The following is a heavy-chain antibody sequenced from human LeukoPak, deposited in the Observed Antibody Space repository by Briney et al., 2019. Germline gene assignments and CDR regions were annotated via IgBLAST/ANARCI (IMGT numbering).Heavy chain of an antibody. CDR2: IYYSGST. J-gene: IGHJ4*02. V-gene: IGHV4-59*11. CDR1: GGSISSHY. CDR3: ARTEPSGTTSH. Sequence: SETLSLTCSVSGGSISSHYWSWIRQPPGKGLEWIGYIYYSGSTNYNPSLKSRVTLSVDTSRNQFSLSLRSMTAADTAVYYCARTEPSGTTSHWGQGTLVTVSS. D-gene: IGHD1-1*01.